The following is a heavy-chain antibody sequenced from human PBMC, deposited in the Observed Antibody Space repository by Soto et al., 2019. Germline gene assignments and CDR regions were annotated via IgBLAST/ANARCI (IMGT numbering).Heavy chain of an antibody. J-gene: IGHJ4*02. V-gene: IGHV3-66*01. CDR2: IYSAGSA. CDR1: GFTFSSYH. CDR3: ARVHRSSYHYFDY. D-gene: IGHD6-13*01. Sequence: PGGSLRLSCAASGFTFSSYHMSWVRQAPGKGLEWVSVIYSAGSADFADSVKVRFTISRDNSKNTLYLQMSSLRAEDTAVYYCARVHRSSYHYFDYWGQGTVVTVSS.